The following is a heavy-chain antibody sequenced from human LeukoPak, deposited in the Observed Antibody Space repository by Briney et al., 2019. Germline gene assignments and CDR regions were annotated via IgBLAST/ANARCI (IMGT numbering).Heavy chain of an antibody. CDR2: IYHSGTT. D-gene: IGHD3-10*01. J-gene: IGHJ4*02. Sequence: SEALSLTCAVSGDSISSNNWWSWVRQPPGKGLEWVGEIYHSGTTNYRPSLKSRVTISLDKSKNQFSLRLTSVTAADTAVYYCARDPSGNGVNFDYWGQGTLVTVSS. V-gene: IGHV4-4*02. CDR3: ARDPSGNGVNFDY. CDR1: GDSISSNNW.